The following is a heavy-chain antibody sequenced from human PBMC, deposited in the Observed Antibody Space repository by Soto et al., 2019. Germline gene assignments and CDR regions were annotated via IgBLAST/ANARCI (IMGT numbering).Heavy chain of an antibody. CDR1: GFSLGTYF. D-gene: IGHD1-1*01. CDR2: DNGDGSKP. CDR3: ASENWYSLVV. Sequence: EVQLVESGGGSVQPGGSLRLSCEASGFSLGTYFMAWVRQTPGKGLVLVSHDNGDGSKPRYADSVRGRFTMSRDNAKNTLYLQLNSLRNEDTGLYYCASENWYSLVVWCQGETVTVSS. J-gene: IGHJ6*02. V-gene: IGHV3-74*01.